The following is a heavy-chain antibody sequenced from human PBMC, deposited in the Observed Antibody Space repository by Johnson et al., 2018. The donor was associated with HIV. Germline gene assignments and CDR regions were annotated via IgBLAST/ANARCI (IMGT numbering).Heavy chain of an antibody. J-gene: IGHJ3*02. Sequence: VQLMESGGGLVQPGGSLRLSCAASGFTVSSNYMSWVRQAPEMGLVWVSVVYSGGSTYYADSVNGRFTISRDNSKNTLYLQMNSLRAEDTAVYYCARACRDGSQAIDAFDIWGQGTMVTVSS. V-gene: IGHV3-66*01. CDR3: ARACRDGSQAIDAFDI. D-gene: IGHD5-24*01. CDR2: VYSGGST. CDR1: GFTVSSNY.